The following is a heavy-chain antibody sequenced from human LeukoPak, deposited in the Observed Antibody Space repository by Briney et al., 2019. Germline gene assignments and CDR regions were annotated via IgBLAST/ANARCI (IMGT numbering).Heavy chain of an antibody. Sequence: KPSETLSLTCTVSGGSVSSGSYYWSWIRQPPGKGLEWIGYIYYSGSTNYNPSLKSRVTISVDTSKNQFSLKLSSVTAADTAVYYCARARAVAPLLFDYWGQGTLVTVSS. J-gene: IGHJ4*02. CDR1: GGSVSSGSYY. CDR2: IYYSGST. D-gene: IGHD6-19*01. CDR3: ARARAVAPLLFDY. V-gene: IGHV4-61*01.